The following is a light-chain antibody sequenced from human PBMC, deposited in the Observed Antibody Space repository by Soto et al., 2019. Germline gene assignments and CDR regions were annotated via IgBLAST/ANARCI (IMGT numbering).Light chain of an antibody. J-gene: IGKJ1*01. Sequence: EIVMTQSPGTQSVSPGERATLSCRASQSVSSKLVWYQQKPGQAPRLLIYGASTRATGIPARFSGSGSGTEFTLTISGLQSEDFAVYYCQQYNNWPRTFGQGTKVDIK. CDR1: QSVSSK. CDR3: QQYNNWPRT. V-gene: IGKV3-15*01. CDR2: GAS.